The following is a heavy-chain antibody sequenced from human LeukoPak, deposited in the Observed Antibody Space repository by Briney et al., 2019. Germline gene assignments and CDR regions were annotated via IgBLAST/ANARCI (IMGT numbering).Heavy chain of an antibody. V-gene: IGHV1-69*05. D-gene: IGHD3-10*01. CDR1: GRTFGSYA. CDR3: ARMDYYGSGRGKNYFDY. Sequence: GASVKVSCKASGRTFGSYAISWVRQAPGQGLEWMGGIIPIFVTANYAQKFQGRVTITTDESTSTAYMELSSLRSEDTAVYYCARMDYYGSGRGKNYFDYWGQGTLVTVSS. J-gene: IGHJ4*02. CDR2: IIPIFVTA.